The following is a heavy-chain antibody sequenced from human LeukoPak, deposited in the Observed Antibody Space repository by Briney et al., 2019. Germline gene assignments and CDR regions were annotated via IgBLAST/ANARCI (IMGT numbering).Heavy chain of an antibody. D-gene: IGHD3-16*01. CDR2: VNRDGSET. Sequence: GGSLRLSCAASGFALSSHWMTWVRQVPGKGPEWVANVNRDGSETYYLDSVKGRFTISKDNAKNSLYLQTNSLRAEDTALYHCARNDGMDVWGQGTTVIVSS. CDR1: GFALSSHW. J-gene: IGHJ6*02. CDR3: ARNDGMDV. V-gene: IGHV3-7*03.